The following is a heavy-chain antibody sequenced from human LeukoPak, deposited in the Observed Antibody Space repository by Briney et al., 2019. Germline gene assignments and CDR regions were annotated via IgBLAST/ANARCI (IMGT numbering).Heavy chain of an antibody. D-gene: IGHD5-24*01. CDR1: GDTFTAYY. Sequence: ASVKVSCKASGDTFTAYYFHWVRHAPGQGLEWMGWINPNSGVTDYAQKFQGRVTITRGTYISTAYLELSRLRSDDTAVYYCSIVGDGHPSHPKWGQGTLVTVSS. J-gene: IGHJ4*02. V-gene: IGHV1-2*02. CDR3: SIVGDGHPSHPK. CDR2: INPNSGVT.